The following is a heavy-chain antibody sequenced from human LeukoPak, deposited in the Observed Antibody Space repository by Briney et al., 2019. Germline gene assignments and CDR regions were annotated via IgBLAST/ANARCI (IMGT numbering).Heavy chain of an antibody. CDR1: GYTFTGYA. CDR2: ISAYSGNT. J-gene: IGHJ5*02. D-gene: IGHD6-19*01. CDR3: TRDPALAGTNLGWFDP. V-gene: IGHV1-18*01. Sequence: ASVSVSCTASGYTFTGYAISWVRHAPGQGLEWRGGISAYSGNTNYAQKLQGRVTMTTDTSTSTAYMELRSLRSDDTAVYYCTRDPALAGTNLGWFDPWGQGTLVTVSS.